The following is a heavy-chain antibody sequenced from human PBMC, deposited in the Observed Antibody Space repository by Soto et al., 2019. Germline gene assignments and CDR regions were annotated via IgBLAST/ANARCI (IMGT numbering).Heavy chain of an antibody. V-gene: IGHV2-5*01. D-gene: IGHD3-3*01. J-gene: IGHJ4*02. CDR3: AHSSPRVRYDFWSGYHNIFDY. Sequence: SGPTLVNPTQTLTLTCTFSGFSLSTSGVGVGWIRQPPGKALEWLALIYWNDDKRYSPSLKRSLTITKDTSKHQVVLTMTNMDPVDTATYYCAHSSPRVRYDFWSGYHNIFDYWGQGTLVTLSS. CDR2: IYWNDDK. CDR1: GFSLSTSGVG.